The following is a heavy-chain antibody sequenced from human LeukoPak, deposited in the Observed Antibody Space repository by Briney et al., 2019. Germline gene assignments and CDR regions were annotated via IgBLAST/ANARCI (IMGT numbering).Heavy chain of an antibody. CDR3: ARGGYSGSTRSLHAFDI. Sequence: GGSLRLSCAASGFTFDDYAMHWVRQAPGKGLEWVSGISWNSGSIGYADSVKGRFTISRDNAKNSLYLQMNSLRSDDTAVYYCARGGYSGSTRSLHAFDIWGQGTMVTVSS. D-gene: IGHD1-26*01. J-gene: IGHJ3*02. CDR1: GFTFDDYA. V-gene: IGHV3-9*01. CDR2: ISWNSGSI.